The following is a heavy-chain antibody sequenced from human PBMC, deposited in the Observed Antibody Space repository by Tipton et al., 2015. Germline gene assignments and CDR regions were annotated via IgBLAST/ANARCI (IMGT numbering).Heavy chain of an antibody. J-gene: IGHJ4*02. Sequence: TLSLTCTVSGGSISSSSYYWAWIRQPPGKGLEWIGYIHYSGSTNYNPSLKSRVTISVDTSKTQFSLKLTSVTAADTAVYYCACQDYDSLTRDYQTVDYWGQGTLVTVSS. D-gene: IGHD3-9*01. CDR1: GGSISSSSYY. CDR3: ACQDYDSLTRDYQTVDY. V-gene: IGHV4-61*05. CDR2: IHYSGST.